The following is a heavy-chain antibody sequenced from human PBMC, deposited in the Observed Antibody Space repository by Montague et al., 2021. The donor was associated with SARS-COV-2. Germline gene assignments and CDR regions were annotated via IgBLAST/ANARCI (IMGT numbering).Heavy chain of an antibody. CDR1: DGSFSDYS. CDR3: ARGRQHINMVVVVVTGGEYYFDF. D-gene: IGHD3-22*01. V-gene: IGHV4-34*01. CDR2: INHRGST. Sequence: SETLSLTCAVYDGSFSDYSWTWIRQPPGKGLEWIGEINHRGSTNYNPSLKSRVTISVDTSKNQFSLKMTSVTAADTAVHYCARGRQHINMVVVVVTGGEYYFDFWGQGAQVAVSS. J-gene: IGHJ4*02.